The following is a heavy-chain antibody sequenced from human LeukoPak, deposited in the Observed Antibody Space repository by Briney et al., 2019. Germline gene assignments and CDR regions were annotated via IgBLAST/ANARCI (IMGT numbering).Heavy chain of an antibody. CDR3: ARFGVVTNDAFDI. D-gene: IGHD3-3*01. J-gene: IGHJ3*02. Sequence: GASVKVSCKASGYTFNGYYIHWVRQAHGQGLEWMGWINPNSGVTKYAQQFQGRVTMTWDTSVSTAYMELYRLTSADTAMYYCARFGVVTNDAFDIWGQGTMVTISS. CDR2: INPNSGVT. V-gene: IGHV1-2*02. CDR1: GYTFNGYY.